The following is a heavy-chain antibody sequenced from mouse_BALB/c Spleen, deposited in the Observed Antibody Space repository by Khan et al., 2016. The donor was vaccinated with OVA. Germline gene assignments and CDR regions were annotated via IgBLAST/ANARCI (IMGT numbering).Heavy chain of an antibody. V-gene: IGHV1-9*01. Sequence: VELVESGAELMKPGASVKISCKATGYTFSSYWIEWVKQRPGHGLEWIGEILPGSGSTNYNARFKGKATFTADTSSNTVYMQLSSLTSDDSAVYYCERCDNRCYIDYWGAGTTVTVSS. CDR3: ERCDNRCYIDY. CDR2: ILPGSGST. D-gene: IGHD1-3*01. CDR1: GYTFSSYW. J-gene: IGHJ1*01.